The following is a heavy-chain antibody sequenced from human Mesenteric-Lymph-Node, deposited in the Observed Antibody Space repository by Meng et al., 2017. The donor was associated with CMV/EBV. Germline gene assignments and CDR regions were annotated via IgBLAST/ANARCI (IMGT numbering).Heavy chain of an antibody. CDR1: GFTFDDYA. J-gene: IGHJ4*02. Sequence: SLKISCAASGFTFDDYAMHWVRQAPGKGLEWVSGISWNSGSIGYADSVKGRFTISRDNAKNSLFLQMNNLRAEDTAVYYCARDQGQYCTTTSCYAVGLDYWGQGALVTVSS. V-gene: IGHV3-9*01. D-gene: IGHD2-2*01. CDR2: ISWNSGSI. CDR3: ARDQGQYCTTTSCYAVGLDY.